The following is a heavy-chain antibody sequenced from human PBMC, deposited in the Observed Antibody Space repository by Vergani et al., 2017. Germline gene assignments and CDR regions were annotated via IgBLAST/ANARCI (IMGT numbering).Heavy chain of an antibody. CDR2: IWYDGSNK. V-gene: IGHV3-33*01. CDR3: ARDHGITMIVVIPNYMDV. CDR1: GFTFSSYG. Sequence: QVQLVESGGGVVQTGRSLRLSCAASGFTFSSYGMHWVRPAPGKGLEWVAVIWYDGSNKYYADSVKGRFTISRDNSKNTLYLQMNSLRAEDTAVYYCARDHGITMIVVIPNYMDVWGKGTTVTVSS. J-gene: IGHJ6*03. D-gene: IGHD3-22*01.